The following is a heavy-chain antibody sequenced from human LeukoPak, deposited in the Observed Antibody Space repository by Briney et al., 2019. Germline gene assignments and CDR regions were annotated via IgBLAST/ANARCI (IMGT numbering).Heavy chain of an antibody. V-gene: IGHV1-69*01. CDR3: ARGGPNSEYQLLSEYYYYMDV. CDR2: IIPIFGTA. CDR1: GGTFSSYA. D-gene: IGHD2-2*01. Sequence: ASVKVSCKASGGTFSSYAISWVRQAPGQGLEWMGGIIPIFGTANYAQKFQGRVTITADESTSTAYMELSSLRSEDTAVYYCARGGPNSEYQLLSEYYYYMDVWGKGTTVTVS. J-gene: IGHJ6*03.